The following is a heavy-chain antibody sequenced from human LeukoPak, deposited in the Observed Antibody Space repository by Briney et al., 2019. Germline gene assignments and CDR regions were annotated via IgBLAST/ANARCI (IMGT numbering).Heavy chain of an antibody. V-gene: IGHV3-7*01. J-gene: IGHJ4*02. CDR2: IKEDGSEK. Sequence: PGGSLRLSCAASGFTFSDYWMTWVRQAPGKGLEWVANIKEDGSEKFYVDSVKGRFTISRDNAKNSLYLQMNSLRAEDTAVYYCARSNGWRLRDYWGQGILVTVSS. CDR1: GFTFSDYW. CDR3: ARSNGWRLRDY. D-gene: IGHD6-19*01.